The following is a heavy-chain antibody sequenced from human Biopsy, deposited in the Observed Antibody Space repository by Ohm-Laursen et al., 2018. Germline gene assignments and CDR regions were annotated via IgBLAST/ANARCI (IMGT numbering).Heavy chain of an antibody. Sequence: SVKVSCKPSGDTFSRSAFFWVRQAPGQGLVYLGRIIPIVGITNHAQTFQGRITLTADKSTFMVYMELSRLRSDDTAIYYCARGGSGSGYYGMDVWGQGATVGVSS. J-gene: IGHJ6*02. CDR3: ARGGSGSGYYGMDV. CDR2: IIPIVGIT. V-gene: IGHV1-69*04. CDR1: GDTFSRSA. D-gene: IGHD3-10*01.